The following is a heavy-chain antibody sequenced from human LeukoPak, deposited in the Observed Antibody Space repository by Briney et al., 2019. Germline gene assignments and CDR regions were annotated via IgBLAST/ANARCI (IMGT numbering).Heavy chain of an antibody. CDR1: GGTFSSYT. V-gene: IGHV1-69*02. CDR3: ARGSMTTVTTNYYYYMDV. Sequence: SVKVSCKASGGTFSSYTISWVRQAPGQGLEWMGRIIPILGIANYAQKFQGRVTITADKSTSTAYMELSSLRSEDTAVYYCARGSMTTVTTNYYYYMDVWGKGTTVTVSS. J-gene: IGHJ6*03. CDR2: IIPILGIA. D-gene: IGHD4-17*01.